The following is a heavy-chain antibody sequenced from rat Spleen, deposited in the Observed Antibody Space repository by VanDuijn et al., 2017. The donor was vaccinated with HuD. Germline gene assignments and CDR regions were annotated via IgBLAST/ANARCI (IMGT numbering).Heavy chain of an antibody. V-gene: IGHV5-20*01. CDR3: TTEGVMDA. CDR2: ISYDGSST. Sequence: EVQLVESGGGLVQPGRSMKLSCAASGFTFSNYDMAWVRQAPTKGLEWVASISYDGSSTYYRDSVKGRFTISRDNAKSTLYLQMDSLRSEDTATYYCTTEGVMDAWGQGASVTVSS. J-gene: IGHJ4*01. CDR1: GFTFSNYD.